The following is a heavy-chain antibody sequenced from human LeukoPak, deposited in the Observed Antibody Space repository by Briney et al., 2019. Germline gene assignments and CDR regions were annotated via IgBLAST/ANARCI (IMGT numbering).Heavy chain of an antibody. Sequence: SETLSLTCTVSGYSISSGYYWGWIRQPPGQGLGWIGSIYHSGSTYYNPSLKSRVTISVDTSKNQFSLKLSSVTAADTAVYYWARDRWVEMATIGDWYFDLWGRGTLVTVSS. CDR2: IYHSGST. J-gene: IGHJ2*01. CDR1: GYSISSGYY. D-gene: IGHD5-24*01. CDR3: ARDRWVEMATIGDWYFDL. V-gene: IGHV4-38-2*02.